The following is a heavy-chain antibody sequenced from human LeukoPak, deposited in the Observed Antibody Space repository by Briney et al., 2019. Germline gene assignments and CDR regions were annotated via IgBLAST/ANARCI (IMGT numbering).Heavy chain of an antibody. V-gene: IGHV1-69*13. CDR2: IIPIFGTA. D-gene: IGHD2-2*01. J-gene: IGHJ4*02. CDR1: GDTFSSYA. Sequence: ASVKVSCKASGDTFSSYAISWVRQAPGQGLEWMGGIIPIFGTANYAQKFQGRVTITADESTSTAYMELSSLRSEDTAVYYCARDEDIVVVPAAPFDYWGQGTLVTVSS. CDR3: ARDEDIVVVPAAPFDY.